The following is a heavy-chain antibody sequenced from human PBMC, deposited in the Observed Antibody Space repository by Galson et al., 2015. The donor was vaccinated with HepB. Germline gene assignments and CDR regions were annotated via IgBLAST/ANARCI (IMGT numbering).Heavy chain of an antibody. CDR3: ARQVRILEWLFHGYYMDV. V-gene: IGHV3-30*04. J-gene: IGHJ6*03. CDR1: GFTFSNHA. D-gene: IGHD3-3*01. CDR2: ISYDGSGE. Sequence: SLRLSCAASGFTFSNHAMHWVRQAPGKGLEWVAVISYDGSGENYADSVKGRFTVSRDNSKNTFSLQMNALSAEDTALYYCARQVRILEWLFHGYYMDVWGKGTTVIVS.